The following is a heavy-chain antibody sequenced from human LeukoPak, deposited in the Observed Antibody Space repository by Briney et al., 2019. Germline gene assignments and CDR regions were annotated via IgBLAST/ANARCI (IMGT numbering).Heavy chain of an antibody. D-gene: IGHD3-22*01. CDR3: ARGLPTYYYDSSGYFRTLPDY. J-gene: IGHJ4*02. Sequence: PSETLSLTCAVYGGSFSGYYWSWIRQPPGKGLEWIGEINHSGSTNYNPSLKSRVTISVDTSKNQFSLKLSSVIAADTAVYYCARGLPTYYYDSSGYFRTLPDYWGQGTLVTVSS. V-gene: IGHV4-34*01. CDR2: INHSGST. CDR1: GGSFSGYY.